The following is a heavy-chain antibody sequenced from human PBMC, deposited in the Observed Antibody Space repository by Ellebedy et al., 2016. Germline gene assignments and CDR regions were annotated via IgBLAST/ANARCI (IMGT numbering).Heavy chain of an antibody. D-gene: IGHD2-15*01. J-gene: IGHJ3*02. CDR3: ASPSICSGGSCYSARRFDI. Sequence: SETLSLTCTVSGGSISSSSYYWGWIRQPPGKGLEWIGSIYYSGSTYYNPSLKSRVTISVDTSKNQFSLKLSSVTAADTAVYYCASPSICSGGSCYSARRFDIWGQGTMVTVSS. CDR2: IYYSGST. V-gene: IGHV4-39*01. CDR1: GGSISSSSYY.